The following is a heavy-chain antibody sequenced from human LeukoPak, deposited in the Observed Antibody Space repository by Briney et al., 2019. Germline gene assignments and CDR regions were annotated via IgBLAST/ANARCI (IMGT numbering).Heavy chain of an antibody. CDR2: LYSGGSS. CDR1: GFTVSVNY. J-gene: IGHJ4*02. Sequence: GGSLRLSCEASGFTVSVNYVSWVRQAPGEGLEWVSTLYSGGSSHYADSVKGRFTISRDNSKNTLYLQIDTLRAEDTAVYYCARGYNYAFSFWGQGTLVTVTS. V-gene: IGHV3-66*01. CDR3: ARGYNYAFSF. D-gene: IGHD5-18*01.